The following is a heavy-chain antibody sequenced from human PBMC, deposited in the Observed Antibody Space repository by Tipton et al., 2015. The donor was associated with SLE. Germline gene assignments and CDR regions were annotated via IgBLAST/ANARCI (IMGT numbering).Heavy chain of an antibody. CDR3: AIPRGIAARDDAFDI. V-gene: IGHV1-18*01. D-gene: IGHD6-6*01. CDR1: GYTFTSYG. J-gene: IGHJ3*02. Sequence: QSGAEVKKPGTSVKVSCRASGYTFTSYGISWVRQAPGQGLEWMGWISAYNGNTNYAQKLQGRVTMTTDTSTSTAYMELRSLRSDDTAVYYCAIPRGIAARDDAFDIWGQGTMVTVSS. CDR2: ISAYNGNT.